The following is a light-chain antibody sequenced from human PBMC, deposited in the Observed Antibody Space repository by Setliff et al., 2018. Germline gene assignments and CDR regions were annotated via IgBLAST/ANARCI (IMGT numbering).Light chain of an antibody. CDR3: SSYTSGSTPYV. J-gene: IGLJ1*01. V-gene: IGLV2-14*01. CDR1: SSDVGGYNY. CDR2: DVS. Sequence: ALAQPASVSGSPGQSITISCTGTSSDVGGYNYVSWYQQHPGKAPKLMIYDVSKRPSGVSNRFSGSKSGNTASLTISGLQAEDEADYYCSSYTSGSTPYVFGTGTKVTVL.